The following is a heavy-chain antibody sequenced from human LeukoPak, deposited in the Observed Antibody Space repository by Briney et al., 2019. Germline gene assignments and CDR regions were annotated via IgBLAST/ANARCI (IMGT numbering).Heavy chain of an antibody. J-gene: IGHJ3*02. D-gene: IGHD1-26*01. CDR1: GGSISSGSYY. V-gene: IGHV4-61*02. Sequence: KSSETLSLTCTVSGGSISSGSYYWSWIRQPAGKGLEWIGRIYTSGSTNYHPSRKSRVTISVDTSKNQFSLKLSSVTAADTAVYYCARDSGSYYDDAFDIWGQGTMVTVSS. CDR2: IYTSGST. CDR3: ARDSGSYYDDAFDI.